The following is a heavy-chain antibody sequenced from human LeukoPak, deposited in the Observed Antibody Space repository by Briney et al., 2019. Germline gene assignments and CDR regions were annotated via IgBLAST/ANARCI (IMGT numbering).Heavy chain of an antibody. D-gene: IGHD3-22*01. CDR1: GGSISSGDYY. CDR2: IYYSGST. V-gene: IGHV4-30-4*01. J-gene: IGHJ4*02. CDR3: ARLDSSGYSNFDD. Sequence: SQTLSLTCTVSGGSISSGDYYWSWIRQPPGKGLEWIGYIYYSGSTYYNPSLKSRVTISVDTSKNQFSLKLSTVTAADTAVYYCARLDSSGYSNFDDWGQGTLVTVSS.